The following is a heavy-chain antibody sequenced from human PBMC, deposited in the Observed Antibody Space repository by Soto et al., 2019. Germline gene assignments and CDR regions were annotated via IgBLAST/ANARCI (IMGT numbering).Heavy chain of an antibody. D-gene: IGHD3-10*01. CDR3: AHPPMGACPDS. Sequence: QITLKESRPTLVPSTEPLTLTCTFSAFSLSARGGGGSWIRQPPRKALERLALLSWNDDKRYRPSLQSRLSSTRDDSQIQVVFSMPNASPSDRASYAGAHPPMGACPDSWGKGTLVTVSS. CDR2: LSWNDDK. J-gene: IGHJ4*02. V-gene: IGHV2-5*01. CDR1: AFSLSARGGG.